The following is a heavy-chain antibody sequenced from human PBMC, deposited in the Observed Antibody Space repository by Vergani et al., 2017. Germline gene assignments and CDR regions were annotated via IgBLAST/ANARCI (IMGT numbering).Heavy chain of an antibody. V-gene: IGHV3-23*01. CDR1: GFTFSSYA. Sequence: EVQLLESGGGLVQPGGSLRLSCAASGFTFSSYAMSWVRQAPGKGLEWVSAISGSGGSTYYADSVKSRFTISRDNSKNTLYLQMNSLRAEDTAVYYCAKDPGVDYDFWSGYYHFDYWGQGTLVTVSS. CDR2: ISGSGGST. D-gene: IGHD3-3*01. J-gene: IGHJ4*02. CDR3: AKDPGVDYDFWSGYYHFDY.